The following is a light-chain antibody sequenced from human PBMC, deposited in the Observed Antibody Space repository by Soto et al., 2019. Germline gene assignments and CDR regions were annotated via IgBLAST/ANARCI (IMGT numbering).Light chain of an antibody. CDR2: KAS. J-gene: IGKJ4*01. V-gene: IGKV1-5*03. Sequence: DIQMTQSPSTLSASVGDRVTITCRASQSISSWLAWYQHKPGKAPKVLIYKASTLESGVPSRFSGSGSGTEFTLTISSLQPDDFATYYCQHYNTYPLTFGGRTKVEIK. CDR3: QHYNTYPLT. CDR1: QSISSW.